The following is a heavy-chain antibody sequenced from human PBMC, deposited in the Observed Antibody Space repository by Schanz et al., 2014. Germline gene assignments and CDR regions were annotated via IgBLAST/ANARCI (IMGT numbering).Heavy chain of an antibody. CDR1: GFTFSSYA. CDR3: TRSYYDFSWGSYRFRAFDI. J-gene: IGHJ3*02. D-gene: IGHD3-16*02. V-gene: IGHV3-74*02. CDR2: TNGDGTNA. Sequence: EVQLLESGGGLVQPGGSLRLSCAASGFTFSSYAMSWVRQAPGKGLEWVSCTNGDGTNAKYADSVKGRFTISRDNAKKTLSLQMISLRAEDTAIYFCTRSYYDFSWGSYRFRAFDIWGQGTTXIVSS.